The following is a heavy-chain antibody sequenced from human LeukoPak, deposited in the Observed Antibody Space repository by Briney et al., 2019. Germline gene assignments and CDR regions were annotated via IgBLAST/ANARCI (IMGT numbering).Heavy chain of an antibody. V-gene: IGHV4-4*07. J-gene: IGHJ5*02. CDR1: GFNFNIYW. Sequence: GSLRLSCVASGFNFNIYWMTWVRQAPGKGVEWIGRIYGSGTITYNPSLKSRVTMSVDTSNNQFSLRLTSVTAADTAMYYCTRDSGTTGEVKFDPWGQGILVTVSS. D-gene: IGHD3-10*01. CDR2: IYGSGTI. CDR3: TRDSGTTGEVKFDP.